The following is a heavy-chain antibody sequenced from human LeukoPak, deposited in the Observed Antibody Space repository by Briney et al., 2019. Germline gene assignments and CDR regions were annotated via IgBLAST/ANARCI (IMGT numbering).Heavy chain of an antibody. Sequence: GGSLRLSCTASAININSYWMHWVRQAPGKGLVWVARINSEGSSIDYADSVKGRFTLSRDYAKNTLYLQMNSLRADDTAVYYCAKRNGYSLDDWGQGTLVTVSS. CDR1: AININSYW. V-gene: IGHV3-74*01. J-gene: IGHJ4*02. CDR2: INSEGSSI. D-gene: IGHD5-18*01. CDR3: AKRNGYSLDD.